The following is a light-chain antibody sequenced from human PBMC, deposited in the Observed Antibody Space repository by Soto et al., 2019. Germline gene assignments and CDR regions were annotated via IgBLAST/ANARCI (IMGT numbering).Light chain of an antibody. V-gene: IGKV1-5*01. CDR2: DAS. CDR3: QQYNNYPRT. Sequence: DIQMTQSPSTLSATAGDRVTITCRASQSISSWLAWYQQKPGKAPKLLIYDASSLESGVPSRFSGSGSGTEFTLTISSLQPDDFAIYYCQQYNNYPRTFGQGTKVDIK. CDR1: QSISSW. J-gene: IGKJ1*01.